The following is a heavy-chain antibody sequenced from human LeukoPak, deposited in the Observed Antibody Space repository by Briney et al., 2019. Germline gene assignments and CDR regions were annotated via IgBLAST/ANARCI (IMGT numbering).Heavy chain of an antibody. CDR1: GFIFRNHW. D-gene: IGHD4-17*01. CDR3: ARGPNYGDRVDHFDY. V-gene: IGHV3-7*01. Sequence: PGGSLRLSCAASGFIFRNHWMSWVRQVPGRGLEWVAHIKQGGNEKHYVDSVEGRFTLSRDDSKNSLYLQMNSLRVDDSAVYYCARGPNYGDRVDHFDYWGQGTLVTVSS. J-gene: IGHJ4*02. CDR2: IKQGGNEK.